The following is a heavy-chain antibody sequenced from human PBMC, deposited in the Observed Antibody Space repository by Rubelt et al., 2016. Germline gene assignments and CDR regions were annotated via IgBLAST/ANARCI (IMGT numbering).Heavy chain of an antibody. V-gene: IGHV4-4*02. D-gene: IGHD3-16*01. CDR1: GGSISSSNW. CDR2: IYHSGST. CDR3: ARHGADMITSGGAYRFDY. Sequence: QVQLQESGPGLVKPSGTLSLTCAVSGGSISSSNWWSWVRQPPGKGLEWIGEIYHSGSTNYNPSLKSRVTISVDTSKNQFSLKLSFVTAADTAVYYCARHGADMITSGGAYRFDYWGQGTLVTVSS. J-gene: IGHJ4*02.